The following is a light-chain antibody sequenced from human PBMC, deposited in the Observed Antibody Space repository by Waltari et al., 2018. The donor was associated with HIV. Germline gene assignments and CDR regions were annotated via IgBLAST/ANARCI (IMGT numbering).Light chain of an antibody. CDR1: SGSKET. CDR3: QSADTSPSKAI. V-gene: IGLV3-25*03. J-gene: IGLJ2*01. CDR2: ETT. Sequence: SYELTQSPSVSVSPGQTARIAWFGESGSKETVNWYQWKTGQAPVMVIYETTKRSSRMSGRFSASRSGTTATLTITGVRTEDEADYFCQSADTSPSKAIFGGGTK.